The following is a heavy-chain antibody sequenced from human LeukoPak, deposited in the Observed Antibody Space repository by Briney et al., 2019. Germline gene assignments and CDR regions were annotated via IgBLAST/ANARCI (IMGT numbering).Heavy chain of an antibody. CDR2: IRYDGSNK. CDR1: GFTFSSYG. V-gene: IGHV3-30*02. D-gene: IGHD1-26*01. CDR3: AKGGSRDDAFDI. Sequence: GGSLRLSCAASGFTFSSYGMHWVRQAPGKGLEGVAFIRYDGSNKYYADSVKGRFTISRDNSKNTLYLQMNSLRAEDTAVYYCAKGGSRDDAFDIWGQGTMVTVSS. J-gene: IGHJ3*02.